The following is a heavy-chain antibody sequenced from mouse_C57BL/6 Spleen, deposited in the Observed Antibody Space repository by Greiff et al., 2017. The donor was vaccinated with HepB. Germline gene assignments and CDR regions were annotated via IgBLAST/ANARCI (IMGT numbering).Heavy chain of an antibody. Sequence: EVQVVESGPELVKPGASVEISCKASGYSFTDYNMNWVKQSNGKSLEWIGVINPNYGTTSSNQKFKGKATLTVDQSSSTAYMQLNSLTAEDSAVYYGARSGVNDDGYAMDYWGQGTSVTVSS. D-gene: IGHD2-4*01. CDR2: INPNYGTT. J-gene: IGHJ4*01. CDR3: ARSGVNDDGYAMDY. CDR1: GYSFTDYN. V-gene: IGHV1-39*01.